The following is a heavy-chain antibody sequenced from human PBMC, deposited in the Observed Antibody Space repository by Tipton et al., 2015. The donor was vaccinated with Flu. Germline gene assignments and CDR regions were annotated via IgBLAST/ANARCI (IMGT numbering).Heavy chain of an antibody. V-gene: IGHV3-33*08. J-gene: IGHJ4*02. Sequence: SLRLSCAASGFTFSSYGMHWVRQAPGKGLEWVAVIWYDGSNKYYADSVKGRFTISRDNSKNTLYLQMNSLRAEDTAVYYCARGHGYGAFDYWGQGTLVPVSS. CDR2: IWYDGSNK. CDR1: GFTFSSYG. CDR3: ARGHGYGAFDY. D-gene: IGHD5-18*01.